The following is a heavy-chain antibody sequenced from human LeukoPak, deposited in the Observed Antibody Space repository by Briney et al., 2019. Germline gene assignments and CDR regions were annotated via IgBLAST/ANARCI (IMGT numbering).Heavy chain of an antibody. CDR3: AKDRYYYDSAYYYMDV. D-gene: IGHD3-22*01. J-gene: IGHJ6*03. Sequence: GGSLRLSCAASRFTFSSYAMSWVRQAPGKGLEWVSAISGSGGSTYYADSVKGRFTISRDNSKNTLYLQMNSLRAEDTAVYYCAKDRYYYDSAYYYMDVWGKGTTVTVSS. V-gene: IGHV3-23*01. CDR1: RFTFSSYA. CDR2: ISGSGGST.